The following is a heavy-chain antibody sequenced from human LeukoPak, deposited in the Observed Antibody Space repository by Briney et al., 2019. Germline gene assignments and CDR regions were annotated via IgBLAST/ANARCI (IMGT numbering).Heavy chain of an antibody. CDR3: ARENWRSKSIDFDS. D-gene: IGHD6-6*01. CDR1: GGSINSFY. V-gene: IGHV4-4*07. CDR2: IYSSGST. Sequence: SETLSLICTVSGGSINSFYWTWIRQPAGKGLEWIGRIYSSGSTNFNPSLKSRVTMSVDTSKNQFSLRLSSVTAADTAAYFCARENWRSKSIDFDSWGQGTLVTVSS. J-gene: IGHJ4*02.